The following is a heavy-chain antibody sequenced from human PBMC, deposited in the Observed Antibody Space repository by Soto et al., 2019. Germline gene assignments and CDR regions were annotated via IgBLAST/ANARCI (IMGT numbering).Heavy chain of an antibody. D-gene: IGHD2-2*02. CDR3: ATSKPDIVVVPAAILSPNNWFDP. J-gene: IGHJ5*02. CDR2: INPSGGST. CDR1: GYTFTSYY. V-gene: IGHV1-46*01. Sequence: ASVKVSCKASGYTFTSYYMHWVRQAPGQGLEWMGIINPSGGSTSYAQKFQGRVTMTRDTSTSAVYMELSSLRSEDTAVYHCATSKPDIVVVPAAILSPNNWFDPWGQGTLVTVSS.